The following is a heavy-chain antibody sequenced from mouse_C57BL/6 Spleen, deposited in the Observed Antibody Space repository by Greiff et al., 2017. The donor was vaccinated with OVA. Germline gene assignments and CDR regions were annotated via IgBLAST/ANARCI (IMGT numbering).Heavy chain of an antibody. J-gene: IGHJ1*03. CDR2: INPNNGGT. Sequence: VQLQQSGPELVKPGASVKISCKASGYTFTDYYMNWVKQSHGKSLEWIGDINPNNGGTSYNQKFKGKATLTVDKSSSTAYMELRSLTSEDSAVYYCARLLHWYFDVWGTGTTVTVSS. CDR3: ARLLHWYFDV. CDR1: GYTFTDYY. V-gene: IGHV1-26*01. D-gene: IGHD1-1*01.